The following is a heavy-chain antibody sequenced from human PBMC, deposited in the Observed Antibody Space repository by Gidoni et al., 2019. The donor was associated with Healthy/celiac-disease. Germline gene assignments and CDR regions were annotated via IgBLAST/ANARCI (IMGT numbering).Heavy chain of an antibody. J-gene: IGHJ4*02. V-gene: IGHV3-30-3*01. CDR1: GFTFSSYA. CDR2: ISYDGSNK. Sequence: QVQLVESGGGVVQPGRSLSLSCAASGFTFSSYAMHWVRQAPGKGLEWVAVISYDGSNKYYADSVKGRFTISRDNSKNTLYLQMNSLRAEDTAVYYCARGPAAAIPYYFDYWGQGTLVTVSS. D-gene: IGHD2-2*01. CDR3: ARGPAAAIPYYFDY.